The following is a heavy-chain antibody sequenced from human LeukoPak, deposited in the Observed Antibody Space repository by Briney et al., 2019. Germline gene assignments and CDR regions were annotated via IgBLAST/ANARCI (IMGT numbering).Heavy chain of an antibody. CDR3: AKDRGVQLWLFDY. Sequence: PGGSLRPSXAASGFTFSSYGMHWVRQAPGKGLEWVAVIWYDGSNKYYADSVKGRFTISRDNSKNTLYLQMNSLRAEDTAVYYCAKDRGVQLWLFDYWGQGTLVTVSS. D-gene: IGHD5-18*01. V-gene: IGHV3-33*06. CDR1: GFTFSSYG. J-gene: IGHJ4*02. CDR2: IWYDGSNK.